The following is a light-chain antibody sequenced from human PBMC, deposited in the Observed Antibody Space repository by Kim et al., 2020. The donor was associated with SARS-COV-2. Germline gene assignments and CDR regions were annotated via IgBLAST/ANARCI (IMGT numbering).Light chain of an antibody. CDR2: DVT. CDR1: SSDVGGYNY. Sequence: GQAITTSGAGTSSDVGGYNYCSWYQQHPGKAPKVMIYDVTNRPSGISNRFSGSKSGNTASLTISGLQAEDEADYYCGSYTSSNTYVYGTGTKVTVL. CDR3: GSYTSSNTYV. V-gene: IGLV2-14*03. J-gene: IGLJ1*01.